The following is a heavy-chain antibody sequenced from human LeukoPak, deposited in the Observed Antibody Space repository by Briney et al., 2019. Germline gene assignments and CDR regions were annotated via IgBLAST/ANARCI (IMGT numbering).Heavy chain of an antibody. CDR1: GGSISSSSYY. Sequence: PSETLSLTCTVSGGSISSSSYYWGWIRQPPGKGLEWIGRIQTSGSTNYNPSLKSRVTISVDTFKNQFSLKLSPVTAADTAVYYCARDGYGLTWGQGTLVTVSS. CDR3: ARDGYGLT. V-gene: IGHV4-39*07. CDR2: IQTSGST. D-gene: IGHD5-12*01. J-gene: IGHJ5*02.